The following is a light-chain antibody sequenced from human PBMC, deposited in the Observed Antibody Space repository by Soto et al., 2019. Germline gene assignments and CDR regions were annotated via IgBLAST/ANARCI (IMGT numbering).Light chain of an antibody. CDR1: SSNIGAGYD. Sequence: QSALTQPPSVSGAPGQRVTISCTGSSSNIGAGYDVHWYQQLPGTVPKLLIYGNSNRPSGVPDRFSGSKSGTSASLAITGLQAEDEADYYCHSYDSSLSGSVFGGGTKL. J-gene: IGLJ3*02. CDR2: GNS. V-gene: IGLV1-40*01. CDR3: HSYDSSLSGSV.